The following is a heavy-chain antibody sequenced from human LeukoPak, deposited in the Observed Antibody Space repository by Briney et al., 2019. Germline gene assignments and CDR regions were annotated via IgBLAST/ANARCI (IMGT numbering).Heavy chain of an antibody. J-gene: IGHJ3*02. CDR2: FDPEDGET. D-gene: IGHD3-9*01. CDR3: ATRYPLDAFDI. Sequence: GASVKVSCKVSGYTLTELSMHWVRQAPGKGLEWMGGFDPEDGETIYAQKFQGRVTMTGDTSTDTAYMELSSLRSEDTAVYYCATRYPLDAFDIWGQGTMVTVSS. CDR1: GYTLTELS. V-gene: IGHV1-24*01.